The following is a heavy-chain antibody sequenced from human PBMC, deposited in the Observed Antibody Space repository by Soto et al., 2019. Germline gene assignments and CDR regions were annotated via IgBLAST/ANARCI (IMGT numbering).Heavy chain of an antibody. CDR1: GGSISSYY. Sequence: SETLSLTCTVSGGSISSYYWSWIRQPPGKGLEWIGYIYYSGSTNYNPSLKSRDTISVDTSKNQFSLKLSSVTAADTAVYYCARDGEYSGYDLVSAFDIWGQGTMVTVSS. CDR3: ARDGEYSGYDLVSAFDI. V-gene: IGHV4-59*01. CDR2: IYYSGST. J-gene: IGHJ3*02. D-gene: IGHD5-12*01.